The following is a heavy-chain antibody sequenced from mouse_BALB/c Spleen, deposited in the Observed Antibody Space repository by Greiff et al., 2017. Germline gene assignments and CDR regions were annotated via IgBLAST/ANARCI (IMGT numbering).Heavy chain of an antibody. CDR3: TRRGYYAMDY. J-gene: IGHJ4*01. Sequence: QVQLQQSGAELVKPGASVKMSCKASGYTFTSYWMHWVKQRPGQGLEWIGTIDPSDSYTSYNQKFKGKATLTVDTSSSTAYMQLSSLTSEDSAVYYCTRRGYYAMDYWGQGTSVTVSS. CDR1: GYTFTSYW. CDR2: IDPSDSYT. V-gene: IGHV1S127*01.